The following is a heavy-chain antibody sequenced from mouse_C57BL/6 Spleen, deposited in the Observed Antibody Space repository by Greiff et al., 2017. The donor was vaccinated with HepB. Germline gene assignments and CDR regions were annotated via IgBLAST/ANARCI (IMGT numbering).Heavy chain of an antibody. CDR2: INPNNGGT. D-gene: IGHD2-3*01. CDR1: GYTFTDYY. J-gene: IGHJ2*01. CDR3: ARSIYDGYPYYFDY. V-gene: IGHV1-26*01. Sequence: EVQLQQSGPELVKPGASVKISCKASGYTFTDYYMNWVKQSHGKSLEWIGDINPNNGGTSYNQKFKGKATLTVDISSSTAYMELRSLTSEDSAVYYCARSIYDGYPYYFDYWGQGTTLTVSS.